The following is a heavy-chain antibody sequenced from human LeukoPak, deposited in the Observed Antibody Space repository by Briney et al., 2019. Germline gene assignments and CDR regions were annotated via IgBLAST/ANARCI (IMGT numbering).Heavy chain of an antibody. V-gene: IGHV1-2*02. J-gene: IGHJ4*02. Sequence: ASVKVSCKASGYTFTDYYMHWVRQPPGQGLEWMGWINPNSGGTNYAQKFQGRVIMTRDTSISTAYMELSRLGSDDTAVYYCARGGSTDSIHSCGGNCYFLDYWGQGTLVTVSS. CDR2: INPNSGGT. CDR3: ARGGSTDSIHSCGGNCYFLDY. CDR1: GYTFTDYY. D-gene: IGHD2-21*02.